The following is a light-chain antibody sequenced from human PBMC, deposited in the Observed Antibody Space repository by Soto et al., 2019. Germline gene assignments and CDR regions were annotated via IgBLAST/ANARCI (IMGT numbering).Light chain of an antibody. J-gene: IGKJ5*01. CDR1: QSVRSN. CDR3: LQYRSMPPIA. V-gene: IGKV3-15*01. Sequence: SHATATLSLSTGESAILSRGASQSVRSNLAWYQQKPGQAPRLLIYGASTRATGIPARFSGSGSGTEFTLINSCVQCGEGKDCNCLQYRSMPPIALGQGTRLEIK. CDR2: GAS.